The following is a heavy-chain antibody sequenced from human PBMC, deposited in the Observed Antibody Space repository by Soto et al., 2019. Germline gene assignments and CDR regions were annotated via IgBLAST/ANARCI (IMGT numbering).Heavy chain of an antibody. CDR2: ISYDGSNK. CDR3: ARERGGFYYFDY. D-gene: IGHD3-16*01. V-gene: IGHV3-30-3*01. CDR1: GFTFSSYA. J-gene: IGHJ4*02. Sequence: GGSLRLSCAASGFTFSSYAMHWVRQAPGKGLEWVAVISYDGSNKYYADSVKGRFTISRDNSKNTLYLQMNSLRAEDTAVYYCARERGGFYYFDYWGQGTLVTVSS.